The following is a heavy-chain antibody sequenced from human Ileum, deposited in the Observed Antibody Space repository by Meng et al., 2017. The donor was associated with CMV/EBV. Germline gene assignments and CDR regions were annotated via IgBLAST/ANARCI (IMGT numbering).Heavy chain of an antibody. CDR1: GGTFRSYT. CDR2: IVPMFNSP. V-gene: IGHV1-69*01. CDR3: ARSRTVASSSGFDP. J-gene: IGHJ5*02. Sequence: SGGTFRSYTINWVRQAPGKGLEWMGGIVPMFNSPDYAKKFQGRVTITADESTSTAYMELNSLKSEDTAVYYCARSRTVASSSGFDPWGQGTLVTVSS. D-gene: IGHD4-23*01.